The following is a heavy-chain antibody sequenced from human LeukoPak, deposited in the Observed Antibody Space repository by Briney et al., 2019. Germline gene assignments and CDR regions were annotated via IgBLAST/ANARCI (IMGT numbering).Heavy chain of an antibody. CDR2: ISWNSGSI. Sequence: SLRLSCAASGFTFDDYAMHWVRQAPGKGLEWVSGISWNSGSIGYADSVKGRLTISRDNAKNSLYLQMNSLRAEDMALYYCAKVSSSSALGYFDYWGQGTLVTVSS. V-gene: IGHV3-9*03. CDR1: GFTFDDYA. J-gene: IGHJ4*02. CDR3: AKVSSSSALGYFDY. D-gene: IGHD6-6*01.